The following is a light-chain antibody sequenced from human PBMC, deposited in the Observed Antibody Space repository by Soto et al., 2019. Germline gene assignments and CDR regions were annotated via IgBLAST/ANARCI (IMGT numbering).Light chain of an antibody. CDR3: QSYDSSLSGSVV. CDR2: GNS. J-gene: IGLJ2*01. V-gene: IGLV1-40*01. Sequence: QSVLTQPPSVSGAPGQRVTISCTGSSSNIGAGYDLHWYQQLPGTAPKPLIYGNSNRPSGVPDRFSGSKSGTSASLAITGLQAEDEADYYCQSYDSSLSGSVVFGGGTQLTVL. CDR1: SSNIGAGYD.